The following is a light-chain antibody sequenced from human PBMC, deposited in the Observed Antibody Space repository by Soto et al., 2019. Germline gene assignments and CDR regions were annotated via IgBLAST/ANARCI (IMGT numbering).Light chain of an antibody. CDR3: QQYGSSPTT. J-gene: IGKJ1*01. CDR1: QSVINSY. CDR2: GAS. V-gene: IGKV3-20*01. Sequence: EIVLTQSPCTMSVSXGEGATLTXXXSQSVINSYLAWYQQKPGQAPRLLIYGASSRATGIPDRFSGSGSGTDFTLTISRLEPEDFAVYYCQQYGSSPTTFGQGTKVDIK.